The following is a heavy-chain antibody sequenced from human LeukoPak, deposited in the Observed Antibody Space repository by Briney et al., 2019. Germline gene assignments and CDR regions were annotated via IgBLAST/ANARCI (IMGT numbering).Heavy chain of an antibody. Sequence: GGSLRLSCAASGFTVSSNYMSWVRQAPGKGLEWVSVIYSGGSTYYADSVKGRFTISRDNSKNTLYLQMNSLRAEDTAVYYCARVGYSSSWYTGCGFDYWGQGTLVTVSS. D-gene: IGHD6-13*01. CDR2: IYSGGST. J-gene: IGHJ4*02. CDR1: GFTVSSNY. CDR3: ARVGYSSSWYTGCGFDY. V-gene: IGHV3-53*01.